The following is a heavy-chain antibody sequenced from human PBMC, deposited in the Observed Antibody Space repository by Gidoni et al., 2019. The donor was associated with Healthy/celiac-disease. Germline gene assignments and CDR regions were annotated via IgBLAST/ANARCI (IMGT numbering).Heavy chain of an antibody. D-gene: IGHD5-18*01. CDR2: INHSGST. J-gene: IGHJ3*02. Sequence: QVQLQQWGAGLLKPAETLSLTCAVDGGSFSGCYWSWIRQPPGKGLEWIGEINHSGSTNYNPSLTSRVTISVDTSKHQFSLKLSSVTAADTAVYYCATRYSYALELSFRDAFDIWGQGTMVTVSS. V-gene: IGHV4-34*01. CDR3: ATRYSYALELSFRDAFDI. CDR1: GGSFSGCY.